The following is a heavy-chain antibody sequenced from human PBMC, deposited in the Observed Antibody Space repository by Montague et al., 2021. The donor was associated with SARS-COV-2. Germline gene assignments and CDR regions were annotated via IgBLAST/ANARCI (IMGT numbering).Heavy chain of an antibody. D-gene: IGHD3-16*02. CDR2: ISYDGSNK. Sequence: RLSCAASGFTFSSYAMHWVRQAPGKGLEWVAVISYDGSNKYYADXXKGRFTISRDNSKNTLYLQMNSLRAEDTAVYYCARDNYDYVWGSYRYIYWGQGTLVTVSS. V-gene: IGHV3-30*04. J-gene: IGHJ4*02. CDR3: ARDNYDYVWGSYRYIY. CDR1: GFTFSSYA.